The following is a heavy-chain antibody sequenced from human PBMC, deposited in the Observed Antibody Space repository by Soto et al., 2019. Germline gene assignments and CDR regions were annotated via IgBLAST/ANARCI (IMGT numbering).Heavy chain of an antibody. Sequence: GGSLRLSCAASGFTFSSYAISWVRQAPGKGLEWVSAISGSGGSTYYADSVKGRFTISRENSKNTLYLQMNSLRAEDAAVYYCAKDLVGSNADYYDYWSQGTLVTVSS. CDR2: ISGSGGST. J-gene: IGHJ4*02. CDR3: AKDLVGSNADYYDY. D-gene: IGHD2-15*01. CDR1: GFTFSSYA. V-gene: IGHV3-23*01.